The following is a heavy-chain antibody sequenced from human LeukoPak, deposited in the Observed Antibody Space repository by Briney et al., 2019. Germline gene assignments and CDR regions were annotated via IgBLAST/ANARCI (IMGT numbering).Heavy chain of an antibody. CDR2: IYPGDSDT. CDR1: GYSFTSYW. CDR3: ARHYLTDYYYYYMDV. Sequence: GESLKISCKGSGYSFTSYWIGWVRQMPGKGLEWMGIIYPGDSDTRYSPSFQGQVTISADKSISTAYLQWSSLKASDTAMCYCARHYLTDYYYYYMDVWGKGTTVTVSS. V-gene: IGHV5-51*01. J-gene: IGHJ6*03.